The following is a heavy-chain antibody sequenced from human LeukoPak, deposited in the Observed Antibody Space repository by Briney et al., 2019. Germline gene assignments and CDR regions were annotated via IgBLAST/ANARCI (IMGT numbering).Heavy chain of an antibody. J-gene: IGHJ4*02. CDR3: AKDGDDYYGSGSYSDY. Sequence: GGSLRLSCAASGFTFSTYGIHWVRQAPGKGLEWVAFIRYDGSNKYYADSVKGRFTISRDNSKNTLSLQMNSLRAEDTAVYYCAKDGDDYYGSGSYSDYWGQGTLVTVPS. V-gene: IGHV3-30*02. CDR2: IRYDGSNK. CDR1: GFTFSTYG. D-gene: IGHD3-10*01.